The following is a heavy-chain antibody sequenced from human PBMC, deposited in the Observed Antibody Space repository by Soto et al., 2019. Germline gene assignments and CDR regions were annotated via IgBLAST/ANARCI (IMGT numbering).Heavy chain of an antibody. CDR2: ISAYNGNT. D-gene: IGHD2-2*01. V-gene: IGHV1-18*01. Sequence: ASVKVSCKAPGYTFTSYGISWVRQAPGQGLEWMGWISAYNGNTNYAQKLQGRVTMTTDTSTSTAYMELRSLRSDDTAVYYCARDFPSAATTSDYYCYYGMDVWGQGTTVTVSS. CDR1: GYTFTSYG. J-gene: IGHJ6*02. CDR3: ARDFPSAATTSDYYCYYGMDV.